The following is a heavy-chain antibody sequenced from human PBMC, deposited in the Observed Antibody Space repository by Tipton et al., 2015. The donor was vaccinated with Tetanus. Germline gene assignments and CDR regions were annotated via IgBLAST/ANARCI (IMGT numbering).Heavy chain of an antibody. CDR2: IWYDGRNK. V-gene: IGHV3-33*01. CDR1: GFSFGSYG. J-gene: IGHJ6*02. Sequence: SLRLSCAASGFSFGSYGMHWVRQAPGKGLEWVAVIWYDGRNKNYAASVKGRFSISRDNSNNTLYLQMNSVRAEDTAVYFCARRSLTNYGLDVWGQGTPVTVSS. D-gene: IGHD1-1*01. CDR3: ARRSLTNYGLDV.